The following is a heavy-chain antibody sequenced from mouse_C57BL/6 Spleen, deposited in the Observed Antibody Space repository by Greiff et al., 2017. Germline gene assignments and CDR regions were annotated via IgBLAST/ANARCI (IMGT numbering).Heavy chain of an antibody. CDR1: GYTFTSYW. V-gene: IGHV1-64*01. Sequence: QVQLQPGAELVKPGASVKLSCKASGYTFTSYWMHWVKQRPGQGLEWIGMIHPNSGSTNYNEKFKSKATLTVDKSASTAYMQLSGLTSEDSAVYYCASVVLDYWGQGTTLTVSS. CDR2: IHPNSGST. J-gene: IGHJ2*01. CDR3: ASVVLDY. D-gene: IGHD1-1*01.